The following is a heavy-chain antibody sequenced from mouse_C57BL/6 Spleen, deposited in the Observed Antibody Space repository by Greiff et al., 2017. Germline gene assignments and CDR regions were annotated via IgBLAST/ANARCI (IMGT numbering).Heavy chain of an antibody. D-gene: IGHD1-1*01. V-gene: IGHV5-6*01. CDR2: ISSGGSYS. CDR1: GFTFSSHG. Sequence: EVTLVASGGDLVKPGGSLKLSCAASGFTFSSHGMSWVRQTPDKRLEWVATISSGGSYSYYPDSVKGRFTISIDNAKNTLYLQMSSPKSEDLAMYYWARQRINRVVAEAYYARDYWGQGTSVTVSS. CDR3: ARQRINRVVAEAYYARDY. J-gene: IGHJ4*01.